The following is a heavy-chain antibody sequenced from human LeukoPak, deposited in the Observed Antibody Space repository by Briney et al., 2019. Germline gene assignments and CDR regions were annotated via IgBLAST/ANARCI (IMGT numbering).Heavy chain of an antibody. V-gene: IGHV3-23*01. J-gene: IGHJ4*02. CDR1: GFTFTTYA. CDR2: ISSSGGDT. CDR3: AKAPPYTKYFES. D-gene: IGHD2-8*01. Sequence: GGSLRLSCPPSGFTFTTYAISWVRQPPGKGLDWVSTISSSGGDTFYADSVKGRFTISRDNSKNTLYLQMNSLRAEDTAVYYCAKAPPYTKYFESWGQGTLVTVSS.